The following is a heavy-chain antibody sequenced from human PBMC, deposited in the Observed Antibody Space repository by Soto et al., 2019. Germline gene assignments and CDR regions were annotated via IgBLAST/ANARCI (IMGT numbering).Heavy chain of an antibody. CDR2: ISYDGSNK. D-gene: IGHD6-13*01. CDR3: AKGIAAAGTVYFDY. V-gene: IGHV3-30*18. J-gene: IGHJ4*02. Sequence: GGSLRLSCAASGFTFSSYGMHWVRQAPGKGLEWVAVISYDGSNKYYADSVKGRFTISRDNSKNTLYLQMNSLRAEDTAVYYCAKGIAAAGTVYFDYWGQGTLVTVSS. CDR1: GFTFSSYG.